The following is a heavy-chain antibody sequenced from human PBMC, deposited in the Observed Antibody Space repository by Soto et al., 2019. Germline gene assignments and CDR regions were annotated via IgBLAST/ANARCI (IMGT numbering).Heavy chain of an antibody. CDR2: IIPLHNTS. V-gene: IGHV1-69*08. J-gene: IGHJ6*02. CDR3: ASWSNWNPLYYDGLDV. D-gene: IGHD1-20*01. CDR1: GGAFTNYS. Sequence: GASVKVSCKVSGGAFTNYSLNWVRHSPGQGLEWLGGIIPLHNTSNYSLKFLGRVTVTADISSTTVYMELNSLTSDDTATYYCASWSNWNPLYYDGLDVWGQGTTVTVSS.